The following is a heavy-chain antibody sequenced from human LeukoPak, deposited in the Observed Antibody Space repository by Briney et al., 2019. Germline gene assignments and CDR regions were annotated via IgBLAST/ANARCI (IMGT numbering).Heavy chain of an antibody. CDR1: GFTFSSYA. CDR2: IYYSGST. J-gene: IGHJ4*02. D-gene: IGHD5-18*01. Sequence: GSLRLSCAASGFTFSSYAMSWIRQPPGKGLEWIGSIYYSGSTYYNPSLKSRVTISVDTSKNQFSLKLSSVTAADTAVYYCVGGTAMVIIYWGQGTLVTVSS. CDR3: VGGTAMVIIY. V-gene: IGHV4-39*07.